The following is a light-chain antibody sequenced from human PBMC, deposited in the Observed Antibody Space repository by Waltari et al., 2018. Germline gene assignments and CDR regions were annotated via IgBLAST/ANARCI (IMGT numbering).Light chain of an antibody. J-gene: IGKJ4*01. CDR2: AAS. V-gene: IGKV1-39*01. CDR3: QQSYSAPLT. CDR1: QSISSY. Sequence: DIQMTQSPSSLSASVGDRVTITCRASQSISSYLNWYQQKPGKAPKLLIYAASSLKSGVPSRFSGSGSGTDFTLIINSLQPEDFATYYCQQSYSAPLTFGGGTKVEIK.